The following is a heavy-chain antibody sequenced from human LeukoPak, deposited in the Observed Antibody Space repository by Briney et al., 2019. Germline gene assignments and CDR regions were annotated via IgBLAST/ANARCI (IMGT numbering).Heavy chain of an antibody. CDR3: ARVIAAAGTDWFDP. CDR1: GYSISSGYY. CDR2: IYHSEST. Sequence: KPSETLSLTCTASGYSISSGYYWGWIRQPPGKGLEWIGSIYHSESTYYNPSLKSRVTISVDTSKNQFSLKLSSVTAADTAVYYCARVIAAAGTDWFDPWGQGTLVTVSS. D-gene: IGHD6-13*01. V-gene: IGHV4-38-2*02. J-gene: IGHJ5*02.